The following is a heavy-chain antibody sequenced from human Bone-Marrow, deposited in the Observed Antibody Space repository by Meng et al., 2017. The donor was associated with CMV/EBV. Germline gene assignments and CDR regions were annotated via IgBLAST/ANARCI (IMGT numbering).Heavy chain of an antibody. D-gene: IGHD4-11*01. V-gene: IGHV1-69*04. Sequence: SVKVFCKAAGGTFSSYTISWLRQAPGQGLEWMGRIIPILGIANYAQKFQGRVTITADKYTSTAYMELISLRSEDTAVYYCARDPDYSTYYYYGMDVWGQGTTVTVSS. J-gene: IGHJ6*02. CDR1: GGTFSSYT. CDR2: IIPILGIA. CDR3: ARDPDYSTYYYYGMDV.